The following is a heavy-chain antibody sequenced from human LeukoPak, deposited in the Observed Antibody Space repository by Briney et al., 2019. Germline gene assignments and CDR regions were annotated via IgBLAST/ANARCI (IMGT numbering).Heavy chain of an antibody. J-gene: IGHJ5*02. Sequence: ASVKVSRKASGNSFTGYYMHWVRQAPGQGLEWMGWINPNRGGTNYAQKFQGRVTMTRDTSISTAYMELSKLRSDDTAVYYCARVVVVPAATHWFDPWGQGTLVTVSS. CDR2: INPNRGGT. D-gene: IGHD2-2*01. CDR1: GNSFTGYY. CDR3: ARVVVVPAATHWFDP. V-gene: IGHV1-2*02.